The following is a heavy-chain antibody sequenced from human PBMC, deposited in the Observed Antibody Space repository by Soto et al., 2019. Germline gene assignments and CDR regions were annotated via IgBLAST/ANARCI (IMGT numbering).Heavy chain of an antibody. D-gene: IGHD3-22*01. Sequence: ASVKVSCKASGYTFTSYYMHWVRQAPGQGLEWVGIINPSGGNTNYAQKFQGRVTVTRDTSTTTVYMELSSLRSDDTAVYYCARGYDGSGYYAYWGQGTLVPVSS. CDR1: GYTFTSYY. V-gene: IGHV1-46*03. J-gene: IGHJ4*02. CDR2: INPSGGNT. CDR3: ARGYDGSGYYAY.